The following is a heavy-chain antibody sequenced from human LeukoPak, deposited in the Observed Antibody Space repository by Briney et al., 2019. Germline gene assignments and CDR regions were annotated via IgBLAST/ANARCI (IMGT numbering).Heavy chain of an antibody. CDR1: GYTFTSYD. Sequence: GASVKVSCKASGYTFTSYDINWVRQATGQGLEWMGWMNPNSGNTGYAQKFQGRVTMTTDTSTSTAYMELRSLRSDDTAVYYCARDLELVTMIVVGHYYYMDVWGKGTTVTVSS. CDR3: ARDLELVTMIVVGHYYYMDV. D-gene: IGHD3-22*01. V-gene: IGHV1-8*01. J-gene: IGHJ6*03. CDR2: MNPNSGNT.